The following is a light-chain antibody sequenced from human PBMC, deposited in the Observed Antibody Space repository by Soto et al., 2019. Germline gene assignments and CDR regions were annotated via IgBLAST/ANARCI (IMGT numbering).Light chain of an antibody. V-gene: IGKV3-11*01. CDR3: QPYNNWPLT. CDR1: QSVFTS. Sequence: EIVLTQSPATLSLSPGERATLSCRASQSVFTSLAWFQQKPGQAPKLLISDTSNRATGIPARFSGSGSGTDFTLTISSLEPEDFAVYYCQPYNNWPLTFGGGTKV. J-gene: IGKJ4*01. CDR2: DTS.